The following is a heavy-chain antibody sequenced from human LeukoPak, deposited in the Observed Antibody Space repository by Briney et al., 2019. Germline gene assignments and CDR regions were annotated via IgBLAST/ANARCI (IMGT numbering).Heavy chain of an antibody. J-gene: IGHJ4*02. CDR3: AKDDYYDTSGYRD. D-gene: IGHD3-22*01. Sequence: GGSLRLSCAASGFTFSSCGMHWVRQAPGKGLEWVAVISYDVGKKYYADSVKGRFTISRDNSKNTLYLQMNSLRAEDTAVYYCAKDDYYDTSGYRDWGQGTLVTVSS. CDR1: GFTFSSCG. CDR2: ISYDVGKK. V-gene: IGHV3-30*18.